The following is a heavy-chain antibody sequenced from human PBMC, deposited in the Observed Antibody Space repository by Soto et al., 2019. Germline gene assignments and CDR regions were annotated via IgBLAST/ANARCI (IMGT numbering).Heavy chain of an antibody. D-gene: IGHD3-10*01. CDR1: GGSISSGGYY. CDR3: ARAILLWFGELSSYFDY. J-gene: IGHJ4*02. CDR2: IYHSGST. Sequence: LSLTCTVSGGSISSGGYYWSWIRQPPGKGLEWIGYIYHSGSTYYNPSLKSRVTISVDRSKNQFSLKLSSVTAADTAVYYCARAILLWFGELSSYFDYWGQGTLVTVSS. V-gene: IGHV4-30-2*01.